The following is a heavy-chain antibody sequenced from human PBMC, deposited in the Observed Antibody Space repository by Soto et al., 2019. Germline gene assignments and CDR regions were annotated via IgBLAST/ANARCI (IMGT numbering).Heavy chain of an antibody. Sequence: SSETLSLTCAVYGGSFSVYYWSWVRQPPGKGLEWIGEINHSGSTNYNPSLKSRVTISVDTSKNQFSLKLSSVTAADTAVYYCARGIPTGNTDYYYYGMDVWGQGATVTV. J-gene: IGHJ6*02. CDR1: GGSFSVYY. CDR2: INHSGST. V-gene: IGHV4-34*01. D-gene: IGHD1-7*01. CDR3: ARGIPTGNTDYYYYGMDV.